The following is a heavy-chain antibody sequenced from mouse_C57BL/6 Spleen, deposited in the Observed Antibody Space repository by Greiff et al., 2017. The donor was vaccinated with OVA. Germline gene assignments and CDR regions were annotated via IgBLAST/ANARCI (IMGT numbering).Heavy chain of an antibody. J-gene: IGHJ3*01. CDR2: ISSGGSYT. V-gene: IGHV5-6*01. D-gene: IGHD3-2*02. CDR3: ARHGGSSGSFAY. Sequence: EVQGVESGGDLVKPGGSLKLSCAASGFTFSSYGMSWVRQTPDKRLEWVATISSGGSYTYYPDSVKGRFTISRDNAKNTLYLQMSSLKSEDTAMYYCARHGGSSGSFAYWGQGTLVTVSA. CDR1: GFTFSSYG.